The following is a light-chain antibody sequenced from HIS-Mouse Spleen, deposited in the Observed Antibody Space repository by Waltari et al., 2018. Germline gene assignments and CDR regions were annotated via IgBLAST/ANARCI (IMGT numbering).Light chain of an antibody. CDR1: QSVLYSSNNKNY. Sequence: DIVMTQSPYSLAVSLGERATINCKSSQSVLYSSNNKNYLAWYQQKPGQPPKLHIYWESTRESGVPDRFSGSGSGTDFTLTISSLQAEDVAVYYCQQYYSTPLTFGGGTKVEIK. CDR2: WES. V-gene: IGKV4-1*01. CDR3: QQYYSTPLT. J-gene: IGKJ4*01.